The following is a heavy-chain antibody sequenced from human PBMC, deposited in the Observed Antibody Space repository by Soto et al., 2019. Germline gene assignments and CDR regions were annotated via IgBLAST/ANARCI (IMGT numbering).Heavy chain of an antibody. CDR2: IYWDDDK. Sequence: QITLNESGPTQVKPRQTLTLTCTFSGFSLTTSGVGVGWIRQSPGKAPEWLALIYWDDDKRYSPSLKSRLTLTKDTSKHQVVLTMADLDPADTATYYCAHRVLRTVFGLVTTTAIYFDFWGHGTPVAVSS. D-gene: IGHD3-3*01. CDR1: GFSLTTSGVG. J-gene: IGHJ4*01. V-gene: IGHV2-5*02. CDR3: AHRVLRTVFGLVTTTAIYFDF.